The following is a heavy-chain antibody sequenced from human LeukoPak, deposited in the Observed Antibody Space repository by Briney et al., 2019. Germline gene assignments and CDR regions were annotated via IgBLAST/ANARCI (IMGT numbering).Heavy chain of an antibody. J-gene: IGHJ4*02. D-gene: IGHD1-26*01. CDR3: AKDGGSYSAGFDY. CDR1: GFTFSSYA. Sequence: SGGSLRLSCAASGFTFSSYAMSWVRQAPGKGLEWVSANSGSGGSTYYADSVKGRFTISRDNSKNTLYLQMNSLRAEDTAVYYCAKDGGSYSAGFDYWGQGTLVTVSS. CDR2: NSGSGGST. V-gene: IGHV3-23*01.